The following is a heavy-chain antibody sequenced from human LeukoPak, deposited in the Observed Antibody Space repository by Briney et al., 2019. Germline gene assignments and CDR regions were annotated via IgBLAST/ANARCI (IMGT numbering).Heavy chain of an antibody. CDR1: GFTFDDYA. J-gene: IGHJ4*02. CDR3: ARGPDYA. CDR2: IAWNSGFI. D-gene: IGHD4-17*01. Sequence: GGSLRLSCAASGFTFDDYAMHWVRQAPGKGLEWVSGIAWNSGFIGYADSVKGRFTISRDNAKNSLYLQMNSLRAEDTAVYYCARGPDYAWGQGTLVTVSS. V-gene: IGHV3-9*01.